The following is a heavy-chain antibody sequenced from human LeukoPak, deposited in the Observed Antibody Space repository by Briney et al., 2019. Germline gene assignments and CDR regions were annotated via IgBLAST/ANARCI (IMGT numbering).Heavy chain of an antibody. CDR1: GYSISSGYY. Sequence: SETLSLTCTVSGYSISSGYYWGWTRQPPGKGLEWIGSIYHSGSTYYNPSLKSRVTISVDTSKNQFSLKLSSVTAADTAVYYCARVTYYDFWSGYHTFDYWGQGTLVTVSS. V-gene: IGHV4-38-2*02. J-gene: IGHJ4*02. CDR3: ARVTYYDFWSGYHTFDY. D-gene: IGHD3-3*01. CDR2: IYHSGST.